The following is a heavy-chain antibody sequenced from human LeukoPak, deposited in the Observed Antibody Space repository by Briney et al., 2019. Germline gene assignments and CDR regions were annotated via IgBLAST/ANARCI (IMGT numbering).Heavy chain of an antibody. CDR3: IINAGKGDNT. D-gene: IGHD2-21*01. V-gene: IGHV3-21*01. Sequence: GGSLRLSCAASGFTFSRYSMNWVRQAPGKGPEWVSSISSSSSYRYYADSVKGRFTISRDNAKNSLHLQMNSLRAEDTAVYNFIINAGKGDNTWGKGPLATV. CDR2: ISSSSSYR. J-gene: IGHJ5*02. CDR1: GFTFSRYS.